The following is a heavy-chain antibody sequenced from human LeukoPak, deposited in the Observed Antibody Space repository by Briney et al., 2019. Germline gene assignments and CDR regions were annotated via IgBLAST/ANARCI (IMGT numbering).Heavy chain of an antibody. J-gene: IGHJ5*02. Sequence: ASVKVSCKASGYTFTGYYMHWVRQAPGQGLEWMGWINPNSGGTNYAQKLQGRVTMTTDTSTSTAYMELRSLRSDDTAVYYCARDFDTGMIDWFDPWGQGTLVTVSS. CDR2: INPNSGGT. CDR3: ARDFDTGMIDWFDP. D-gene: IGHD1-1*01. V-gene: IGHV1-2*02. CDR1: GYTFTGYY.